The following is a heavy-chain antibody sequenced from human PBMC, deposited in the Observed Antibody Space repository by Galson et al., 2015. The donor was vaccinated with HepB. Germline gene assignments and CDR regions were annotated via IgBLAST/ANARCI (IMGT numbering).Heavy chain of an antibody. V-gene: IGHV7-4-1*02. CDR3: ARSPLRFLDWLPYYDYYYMDV. D-gene: IGHD3-3*01. CDR1: GYTFTDYV. CDR2: MNTNTGKP. Sequence: VKVSCKASGYTFTDYVVNWVRQAPGLGLEWMGWMNTNTGKPTYAPGFAGRFVFSLDTSVTTAYLQISSLETDDTAVYYCARSPLRFLDWLPYYDYYYMDVWGEGTTVTV. J-gene: IGHJ6*03.